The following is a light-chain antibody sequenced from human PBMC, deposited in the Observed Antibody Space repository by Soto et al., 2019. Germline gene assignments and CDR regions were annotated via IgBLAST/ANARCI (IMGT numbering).Light chain of an antibody. CDR1: QTVRDN. V-gene: IGKV3D-15*01. CDR2: GAS. Sequence: EIVMTQSPATLSVSPGERSTLSCRASQTVRDNLAWYTQTSGRAPRLLIYGASIRATGIPARFSGSGSGTEFTLTISSLQSEECAIDYGQQYNNWHLTGGGGNKVDIK. CDR3: QQYNNWHLT. J-gene: IGKJ4*01.